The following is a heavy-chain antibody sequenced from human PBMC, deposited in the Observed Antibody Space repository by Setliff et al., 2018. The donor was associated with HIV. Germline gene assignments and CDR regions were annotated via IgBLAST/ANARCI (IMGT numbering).Heavy chain of an antibody. D-gene: IGHD1-26*01. Sequence: SETLSLTCAVYDGSFSGYYWSWIRQPPGKGLEWIGEIDHSGSTNYNPSLRSRVIMSMDTSKNQFSLKLSSVTAADTAVYYCARHLRYGGSYGSDYWGQGTLVTVSS. CDR1: DGSFSGYY. J-gene: IGHJ4*02. V-gene: IGHV4-34*01. CDR2: IDHSGST. CDR3: ARHLRYGGSYGSDY.